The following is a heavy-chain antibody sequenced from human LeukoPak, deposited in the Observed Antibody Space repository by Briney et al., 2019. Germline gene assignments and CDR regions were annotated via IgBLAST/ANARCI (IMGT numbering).Heavy chain of an antibody. J-gene: IGHJ4*02. CDR1: GGSISSGDYY. V-gene: IGHV4-30-4*08. Sequence: SETLSLTCTVSGGSISSGDYYWSWIRQPPGKGLEWIGYIYYSGSTYYNPSLKSRVTISVDTSKNQFSLKLSSVTAADTAVYYCAREDYGSKAYYFDYWGQGTLVTVSS. CDR3: AREDYGSKAYYFDY. CDR2: IYYSGST. D-gene: IGHD4-23*01.